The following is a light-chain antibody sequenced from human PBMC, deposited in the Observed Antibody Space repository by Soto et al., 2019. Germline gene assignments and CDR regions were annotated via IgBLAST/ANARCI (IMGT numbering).Light chain of an antibody. V-gene: IGKV1-12*01. J-gene: IGKJ4*01. CDR3: QQTHSFPLT. CDR1: QDISSW. Sequence: IQMTQSPSSVSASVGDRVTITCRASQDISSWLAWYQQIPGKAPKLLINSASSLQSGVPSTFSGSRSGTDFTLTISSLQPEDFATYYCQQTHSFPLTFGGGTKVEIK. CDR2: SAS.